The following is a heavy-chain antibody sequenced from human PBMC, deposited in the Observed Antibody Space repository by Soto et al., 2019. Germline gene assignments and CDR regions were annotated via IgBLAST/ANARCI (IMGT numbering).Heavy chain of an antibody. D-gene: IGHD3-10*01. CDR2: IKTDGSEK. CDR3: ASSMGRGGNDY. Sequence: EVQLVESGGGLVQPGGSLRLSCAASGFTFRDYWMTWVRQAPGKGLECVANIKTDGSEKYYVDPVKGRFTISRDNAKNSLYLQMNSLGAEDTAVYYCASSMGRGGNDYWGQGTLVTVSS. J-gene: IGHJ4*02. CDR1: GFTFRDYW. V-gene: IGHV3-7*05.